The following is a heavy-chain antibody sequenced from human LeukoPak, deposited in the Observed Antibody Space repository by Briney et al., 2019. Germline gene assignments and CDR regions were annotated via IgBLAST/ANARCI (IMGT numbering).Heavy chain of an antibody. Sequence: PGGSLRLSCAASGFILTNSWMTWVRQAPGKGLEWVGRIKSNTDGGTTDYAAPVKGRFTILRDDSKDTLYLQMNSLKTEDTAVYYCTTGYNYGNNWFDPWGQGTLVTVSS. V-gene: IGHV3-15*01. J-gene: IGHJ5*02. CDR3: TTGYNYGNNWFDP. CDR2: IKSNTDGGTT. CDR1: GFILTNSW. D-gene: IGHD5-24*01.